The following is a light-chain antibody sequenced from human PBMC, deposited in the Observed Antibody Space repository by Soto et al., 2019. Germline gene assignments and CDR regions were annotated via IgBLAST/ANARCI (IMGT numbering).Light chain of an antibody. CDR3: QQYGNSPST. CDR1: QSVSSSY. Sequence: EIVLTQSPGTLSLSPGERATLSCRASQSVSSSYLAWYQQKPGQAPRLLVYDVSNRATGIPARFSGGGSGTDFTLTISRLEPEDFAVYYCQQYGNSPSTFGQGTKVDI. CDR2: DVS. V-gene: IGKV3-20*01. J-gene: IGKJ1*01.